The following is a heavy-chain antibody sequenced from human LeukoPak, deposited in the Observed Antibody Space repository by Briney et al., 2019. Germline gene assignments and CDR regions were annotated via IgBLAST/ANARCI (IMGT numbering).Heavy chain of an antibody. D-gene: IGHD4-17*01. CDR2: IIPIFGTA. Sequence: ASVKVSCKASGGTFSSYAIRWVRQAPGQGLEWMGGIIPIFGTANYAQKFQGRVTITADESTSTAYMELSSLRSEDTAVYYCARETTVTTDYYYYGMDVWGQGTTVTVSS. CDR1: GGTFSSYA. J-gene: IGHJ6*02. CDR3: ARETTVTTDYYYYGMDV. V-gene: IGHV1-69*13.